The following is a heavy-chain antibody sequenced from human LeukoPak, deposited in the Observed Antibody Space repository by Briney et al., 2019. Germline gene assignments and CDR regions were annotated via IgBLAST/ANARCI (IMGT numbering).Heavy chain of an antibody. CDR1: GFTFSSYS. CDR2: ISSSSSYI. V-gene: IGHV3-21*01. D-gene: IGHD3-3*01. CDR3: ARDRYDFWSGSREFDY. J-gene: IGHJ4*02. Sequence: GGSLRLSCAASGFTFSSYSMNWVRQAPGKGLEWVSSISSSSSYIYYADSVKGRFTISRDNAKNSLYLQMNSLRAEDTAVYYCARDRYDFWSGSREFDYWGQGTLVTVS.